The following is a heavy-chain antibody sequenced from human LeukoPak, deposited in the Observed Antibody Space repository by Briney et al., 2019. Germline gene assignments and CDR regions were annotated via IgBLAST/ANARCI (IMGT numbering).Heavy chain of an antibody. J-gene: IGHJ4*02. CDR3: AKGGDFWSGPQFDY. CDR2: ISYDGGNK. CDR1: GFTFSSYG. D-gene: IGHD3-3*01. Sequence: PGGSLRLSCAASGFTFSSYGMHWVRQAPGKGLEWVAVISYDGGNKYYADSVKGRFTISRDNSKNTLYLQVNSLRAEDTAVYYCAKGGDFWSGPQFDYWGQGTLVTVSS. V-gene: IGHV3-30*18.